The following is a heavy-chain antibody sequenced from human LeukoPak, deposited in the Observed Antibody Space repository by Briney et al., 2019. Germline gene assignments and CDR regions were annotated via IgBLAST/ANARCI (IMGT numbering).Heavy chain of an antibody. V-gene: IGHV1-2*02. CDR2: INPNSGGT. J-gene: IGHJ4*02. Sequence: ASVKVSCKASGYTFTSYDINWVRQATGQGLEWMGWINPNSGGTNNAQKFQGRVTMTRDTSISTAYMELSRLRSDDTAVYYCARDQVQDYYFDYWGQGTLVTVSS. D-gene: IGHD3-10*01. CDR1: GYTFTSYD. CDR3: ARDQVQDYYFDY.